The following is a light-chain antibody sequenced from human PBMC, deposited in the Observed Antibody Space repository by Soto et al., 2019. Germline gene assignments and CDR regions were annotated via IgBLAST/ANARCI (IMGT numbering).Light chain of an antibody. V-gene: IGLV2-23*02. CDR3: CSYATSSFV. Sequence: QSGLTQPASVSGSPGQSITISCSGTASDVGGYNLVSWYQQHPDKAPKLLIYEVSQRPSGVSSRFSGSKSGNTATLTISGVQPEDEADYFCCSYATSSFVFGTGTKVTVL. CDR1: ASDVGGYNL. J-gene: IGLJ1*01. CDR2: EVS.